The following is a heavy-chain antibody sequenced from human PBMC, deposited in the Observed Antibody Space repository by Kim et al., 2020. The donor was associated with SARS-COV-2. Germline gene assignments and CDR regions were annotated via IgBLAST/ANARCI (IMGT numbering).Heavy chain of an antibody. V-gene: IGHV3-7*03. CDR2: IKQDESEK. D-gene: IGHD3-10*01. Sequence: GGSLRLSCAASGFTFSNYFMSWVRQAPGKGLEWVANIKQDESEKYYVDSVRGRFTISRDNAKNSLYLQMNSLRPEDTAVYYWARGWFGDLYGMDVWGQGTTVTVSS. CDR1: GFTFSNYF. J-gene: IGHJ6*02. CDR3: ARGWFGDLYGMDV.